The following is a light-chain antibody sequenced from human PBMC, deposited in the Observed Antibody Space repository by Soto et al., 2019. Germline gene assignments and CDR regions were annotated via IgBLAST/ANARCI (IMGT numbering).Light chain of an antibody. Sequence: DIQMTQSPSTLSASVGDRVTITCRASQSISSWLAWYQQKPGKAPKLLIYDASSLESGVPSRFSGHGSETEFTLTISSLQPDDSASYYCQQYNSYSKTFGQGTKVDIK. J-gene: IGKJ1*01. CDR2: DAS. CDR3: QQYNSYSKT. CDR1: QSISSW. V-gene: IGKV1-5*01.